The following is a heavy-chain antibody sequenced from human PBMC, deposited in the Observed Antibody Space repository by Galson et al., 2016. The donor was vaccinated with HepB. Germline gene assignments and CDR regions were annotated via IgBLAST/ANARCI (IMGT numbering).Heavy chain of an antibody. V-gene: IGHV1-8*01. Sequence: SVKVSCKASGYTFTSYDINWVRQATGQGLEWMGWMNPNSGNTGYAQKFQGRVTMTRNTSISTAYMELGSLRSEDTAVYFCARHFPGDDRVRGVLAPMDSWGQGTTVIVSS. CDR2: MNPNSGNT. D-gene: IGHD3-10*01. CDR1: GYTFTSYD. J-gene: IGHJ6*01. CDR3: ARHFPGDDRVRGVLAPMDS.